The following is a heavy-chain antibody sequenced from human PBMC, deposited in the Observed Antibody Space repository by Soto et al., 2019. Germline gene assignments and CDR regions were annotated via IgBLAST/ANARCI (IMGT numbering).Heavy chain of an antibody. Sequence: SETLSLTCTVSGDSISSATHYWNWIRQPPGKGLEWIGTINHSGSPYHNPSLKSRVTISVDSSKNQFSLTLTSVTVADTAVYYCARRYDNRYSSGNKHFDLWGQGTLVTVSS. D-gene: IGHD6-19*01. CDR1: GDSISSATHY. V-gene: IGHV4-39*01. J-gene: IGHJ4*02. CDR3: ARRYDNRYSSGNKHFDL. CDR2: INHSGSP.